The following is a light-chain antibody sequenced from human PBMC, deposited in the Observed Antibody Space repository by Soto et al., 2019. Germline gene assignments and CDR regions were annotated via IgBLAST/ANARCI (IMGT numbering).Light chain of an antibody. Sequence: DIVMTQSPLSLPVTPGEPASISCRSSQSLLHRNGYNYLDWYLQKPGQSPQLLIYLGSNRASGVPDRFSGRGSGTDFTLKISRVEAEDVGVYYCMQALQIPNTFGQGTRLEIK. CDR2: LGS. CDR1: QSLLHRNGYNY. J-gene: IGKJ5*01. V-gene: IGKV2-28*01. CDR3: MQALQIPNT.